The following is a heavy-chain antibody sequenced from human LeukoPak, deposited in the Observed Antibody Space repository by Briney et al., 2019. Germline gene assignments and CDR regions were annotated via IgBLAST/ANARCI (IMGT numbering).Heavy chain of an antibody. CDR1: GGSFSGYY. V-gene: IGHV4-34*01. CDR3: AREYRGVIIKPFDY. D-gene: IGHD3-10*01. CDR2: INRSGST. J-gene: IGHJ4*02. Sequence: PSETLSLTCAVYGGSFSGYYWSWIRQPPGKGLEWIGEINRSGSTNYNPSLKSRVTISVDTSKNQFSLKLSSVTAADTAVYYCAREYRGVIIKPFDYWGQGTLVTVSS.